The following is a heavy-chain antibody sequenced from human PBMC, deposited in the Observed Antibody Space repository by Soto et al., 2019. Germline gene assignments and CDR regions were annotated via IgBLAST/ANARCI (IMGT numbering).Heavy chain of an antibody. J-gene: IGHJ4*02. CDR3: AKAHNYDSSGHDY. V-gene: IGHV3-30*18. D-gene: IGHD3-22*01. Sequence: QVQLVESGGGVVQPGRSLRLSCAASGFTFSSYGMHWVRQAPGKGLEWVAVISYDGSNKYYADSVKGRFTISRDNSKNTLYLQMNSLRAEDTAVYYCAKAHNYDSSGHDYWGQGTLVTVSS. CDR2: ISYDGSNK. CDR1: GFTFSSYG.